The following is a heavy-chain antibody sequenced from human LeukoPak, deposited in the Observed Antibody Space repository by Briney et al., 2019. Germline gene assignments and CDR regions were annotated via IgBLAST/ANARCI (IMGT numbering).Heavy chain of an antibody. Sequence: GGSLRLSCAASGFTFSRYSMSWVRQAPGKGLEWLSYITSTSNTIYYADSVKGRFTISRDNAKNSLFLQMNSLRAEDTAVYYCARKLTGYDYWGQGTLVTVSS. V-gene: IGHV3-48*04. CDR2: ITSTSNTI. CDR1: GFTFSRYS. CDR3: ARKLTGYDY. J-gene: IGHJ4*02. D-gene: IGHD1-20*01.